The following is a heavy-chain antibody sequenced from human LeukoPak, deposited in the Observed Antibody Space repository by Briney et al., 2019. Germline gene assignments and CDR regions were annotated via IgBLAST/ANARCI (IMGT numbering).Heavy chain of an antibody. J-gene: IGHJ4*02. CDR1: GGTSSSYA. Sequence: SVKVSCKASGGTSSSYAISWVRQAPGQGLEWMGRIIPILGIANYAQKFQGRVTITADKSTSTAYMELSSLRSEDTAVYYCRGYYYDSSGYYSFDYWGQGTLVTVSS. CDR3: RGYYYDSSGYYSFDY. CDR2: IIPILGIA. D-gene: IGHD3-22*01. V-gene: IGHV1-69*04.